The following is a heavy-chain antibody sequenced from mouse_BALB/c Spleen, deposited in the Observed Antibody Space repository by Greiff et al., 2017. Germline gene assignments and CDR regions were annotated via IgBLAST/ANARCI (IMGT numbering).Heavy chain of an antibody. J-gene: IGHJ4*01. CDR2: ISTYYGNT. Sequence: QVQLKESGPELVRPGVSVKISCKGSGYTFTDYAMHWVKQSHAKSLEWIGVISTYYGNTNYNQKFKGKATMTVDKSSSTAYMELARLTSEDSAIYYCARFFTTVGAMDHWGQGTSVTVSS. CDR3: ARFFTTVGAMDH. CDR1: GYTFTDYA. V-gene: IGHV1-67*01. D-gene: IGHD1-1*01.